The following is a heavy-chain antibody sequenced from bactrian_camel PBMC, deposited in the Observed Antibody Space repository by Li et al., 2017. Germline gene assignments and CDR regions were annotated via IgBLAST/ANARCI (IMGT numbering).Heavy chain of an antibody. CDR3: AAGPDVGREKHLAADHVLSIRRNNF. Sequence: HVQLVESGGGAVQTGGSLRLTCTAVGLTFEGGNQGWYRETPGNEIELVSSIAPDGSRWYADSVQGRFTISRNVLPERLSLQMTRLKAEDTAMYYCAAGPDVGREKHLAADHVLSIRRNNFWGQGTQVPVS. CDR2: IAPDGSR. D-gene: IGHD1*01. V-gene: IGHV3S55*01. J-gene: IGHJ4*01. CDR1: GLTFEGGN.